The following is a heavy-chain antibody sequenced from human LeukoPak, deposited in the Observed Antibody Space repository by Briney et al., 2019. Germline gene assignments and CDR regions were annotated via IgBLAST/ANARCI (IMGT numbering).Heavy chain of an antibody. J-gene: IGHJ6*02. CDR1: GGTFSSYA. Sequence: GASVNVSCKASGGTFSSYAISWVRPAPGQGLEWMGGIIPIFGTANYAQKFQGRVTITADESTSTAYMELSSLRSEDTAVYYCARREYSYGMDVWGQGTTVTVSS. CDR2: IIPIFGTA. V-gene: IGHV1-69*13. CDR3: ARREYSYGMDV. D-gene: IGHD3-10*01.